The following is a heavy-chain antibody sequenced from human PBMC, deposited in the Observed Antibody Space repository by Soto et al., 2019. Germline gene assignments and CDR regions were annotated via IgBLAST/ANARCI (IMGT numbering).Heavy chain of an antibody. J-gene: IGHJ4*02. Sequence: PSETLSLTCSVSAGSISRYYWGWVRQSPGEGLEWIAHISYTVDASYNPSLKSRVTISLDTSKNQIALSLMFVTAADTAVYYCVGSLMSRAMESFDYWGQGTLVTVSS. CDR1: AGSISRYY. CDR2: ISYTVDA. D-gene: IGHD5-18*01. V-gene: IGHV4-59*01. CDR3: VGSLMSRAMESFDY.